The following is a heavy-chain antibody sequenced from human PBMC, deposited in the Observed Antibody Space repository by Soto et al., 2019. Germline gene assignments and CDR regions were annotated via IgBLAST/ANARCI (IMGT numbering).Heavy chain of an antibody. Sequence: SETLSLTCTVSGGSISSSSYYWGWIRQPPGKGLEWIGSIYYSGSTYYNPSPKSRVTISVDTSKNQFSLKLSSVTAADTAVYYCARQALITIFGVVIRNWFDPWGQGTLVTVSS. D-gene: IGHD3-3*01. V-gene: IGHV4-39*01. CDR2: IYYSGST. CDR3: ARQALITIFGVVIRNWFDP. CDR1: GGSISSSSYY. J-gene: IGHJ5*02.